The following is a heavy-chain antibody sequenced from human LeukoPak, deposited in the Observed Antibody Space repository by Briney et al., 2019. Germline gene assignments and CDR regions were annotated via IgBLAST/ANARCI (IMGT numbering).Heavy chain of an antibody. Sequence: AETLSLTCTVSGGSISSYYWSWIRQPPGKGLEWIGYIYDSGGTNYNPSLESRVTISVDTSKNQFSLQQSSSTAADTAVYYCARVTLTVNTGFDPWGQGTLVTVS. CDR2: IYDSGGT. V-gene: IGHV4-59*12. D-gene: IGHD4-11*01. CDR1: GGSISSYY. CDR3: ARVTLTVNTGFDP. J-gene: IGHJ5*02.